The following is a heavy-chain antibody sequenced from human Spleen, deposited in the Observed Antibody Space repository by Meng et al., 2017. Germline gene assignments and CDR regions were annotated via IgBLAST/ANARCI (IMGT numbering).Heavy chain of an antibody. V-gene: IGHV4-38-2*02. D-gene: IGHD3-22*01. CDR3: ARCGYQTDDSRGYSAY. CDR2: IYHSGST. CDR1: NSSISSAYY. J-gene: IGHJ4*02. Sequence: SETLSLTCTVSNSSISSAYYWGWIRQPPGRGLEWIGSIYHSGSTYYNPSLKSRVPISVDTSKNQFSLKLSSVTAADTAVYYCARCGYQTDDSRGYSAYWGQGTLVTVSS.